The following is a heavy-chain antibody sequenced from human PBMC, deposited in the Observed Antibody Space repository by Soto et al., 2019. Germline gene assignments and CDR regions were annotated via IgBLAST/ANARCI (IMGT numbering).Heavy chain of an antibody. CDR2: IKSKVSGGTT. CDR1: GFNFINAW. CDR3: TDAGPYDY. Sequence: GGSLRLSCAASGFNFINAWMYWVRQAPGKGLEWVGRIKSKVSGGTTDYAAPVKGRFTISRDDSKEMIYLQMNNLKIEDTAVYYCTDAGPYDYWGQGTLVTVSS. J-gene: IGHJ4*02. D-gene: IGHD2-2*01. V-gene: IGHV3-15*01.